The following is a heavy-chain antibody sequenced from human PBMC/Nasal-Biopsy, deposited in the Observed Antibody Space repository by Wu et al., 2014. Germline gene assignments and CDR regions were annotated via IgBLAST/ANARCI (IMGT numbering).Heavy chain of an antibody. D-gene: IGHD2-8*02. J-gene: IGHJ4*02. CDR3: ARAQWIHGEYCTDSSCYGVYLAY. Sequence: TLSLTCSVSGGSITSGNFYWNWIRQHPGKGLEWIGHVSYSGSADYNPSLKSRLTISADTSKNQFSLILRSVTAADTAVYYCARAQWIHGEYCTDSSCYGVYLAYWGPGALVTVSS. CDR1: GGSITSGNFY. CDR2: VSYSGSA. V-gene: IGHV4-31*03.